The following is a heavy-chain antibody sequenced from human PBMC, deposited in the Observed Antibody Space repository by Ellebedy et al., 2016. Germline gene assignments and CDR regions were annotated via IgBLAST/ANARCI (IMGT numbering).Heavy chain of an antibody. CDR2: IHYSGTT. CDR3: ARDGVDMVPTTHMYYFDY. CDR1: DGSISAYY. Sequence: GSLRLSXTVSDGSISAYYWSWIRQSPGNGLEWIGNIHYSGTTNYNPSLKSRFTISVDTSRNQFSLKVTSVTAADTAVYSCARDGVDMVPTTHMYYFDYWGQGTLVTVSS. D-gene: IGHD5-12*01. V-gene: IGHV4-59*01. J-gene: IGHJ4*02.